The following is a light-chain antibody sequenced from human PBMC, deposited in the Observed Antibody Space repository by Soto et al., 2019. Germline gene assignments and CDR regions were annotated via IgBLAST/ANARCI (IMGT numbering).Light chain of an antibody. CDR3: HQYGSSPGS. V-gene: IGKV3-20*01. Sequence: EIVLTQSPGTLSSSPGGRATLSCRASQSVTNNYLAWYQQKRGQAPRLLIWGASIRAADLPDRFSGGGAGTDFTLTISRLEAEDCAIYYCHQYGSSPGSFGQGTKVEIK. CDR1: QSVTNNY. J-gene: IGKJ1*01. CDR2: GAS.